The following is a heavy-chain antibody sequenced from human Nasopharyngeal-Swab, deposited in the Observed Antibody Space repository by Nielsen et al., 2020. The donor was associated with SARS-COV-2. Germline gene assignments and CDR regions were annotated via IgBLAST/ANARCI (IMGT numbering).Heavy chain of an antibody. CDR3: VRPEYDP. D-gene: IGHD2/OR15-2a*01. CDR2: IYSGGGT. Sequence: GESLKISCAASGFTVSSNYMSWVRQAPGKGLEWVSVIYSGGGTRYADSVRGRFTISRDNSKNTLYLQMNSLRAEDTAVYYCVRPEYDPWGQGTLVTVSS. CDR1: GFTVSSNY. J-gene: IGHJ5*02. V-gene: IGHV3-66*04.